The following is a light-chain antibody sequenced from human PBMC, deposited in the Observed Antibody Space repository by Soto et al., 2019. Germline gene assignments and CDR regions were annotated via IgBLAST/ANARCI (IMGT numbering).Light chain of an antibody. V-gene: IGKV1-39*01. Sequence: DIQMTQSPSSLSASVGDRVTITCRASQSISSYLNWYQQKPGKAPKLLIYAASSLQSGVPSRFSGSGSRTDFTPTISSLQPEDFATYYCQQSYSTPVTVGQGTKVDIK. J-gene: IGKJ1*01. CDR3: QQSYSTPVT. CDR1: QSISSY. CDR2: AAS.